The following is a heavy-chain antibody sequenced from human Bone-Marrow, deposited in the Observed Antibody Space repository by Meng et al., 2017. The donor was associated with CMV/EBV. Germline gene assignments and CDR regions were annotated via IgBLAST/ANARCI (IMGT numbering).Heavy chain of an antibody. Sequence: GESLKISCAASGFTFSSYWMSWVRQAPGKGLEWVANIKQDGSEKYYVDSVKGRFTISRDNAKNSLYLQMNSLRAEDTAVYYCARGVLGYCSGGSCYSGGMDVWGQGTTVTVSS. J-gene: IGHJ6*02. V-gene: IGHV3-7*01. CDR1: GFTFSSYW. D-gene: IGHD2-15*01. CDR2: IKQDGSEK. CDR3: ARGVLGYCSGGSCYSGGMDV.